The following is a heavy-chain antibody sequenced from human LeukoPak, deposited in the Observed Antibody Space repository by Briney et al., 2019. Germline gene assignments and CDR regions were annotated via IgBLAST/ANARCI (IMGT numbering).Heavy chain of an antibody. J-gene: IGHJ4*02. V-gene: IGHV4-59*08. CDR2: ISNTGGT. D-gene: IGHD2-21*02. Sequence: SQTLSLTCTVSGDSISRYYWIWIRQSPGKGLEWIGYISNTGGTNYNSSLKNRVAMSLDSSKNQFSLRLRSLTAADTAVYYCASARWLLSPFDNWGQGTLVTVSS. CDR1: GDSISRYY. CDR3: ASARWLLSPFDN.